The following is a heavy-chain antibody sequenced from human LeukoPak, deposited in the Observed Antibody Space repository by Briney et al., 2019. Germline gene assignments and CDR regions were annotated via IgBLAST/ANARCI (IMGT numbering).Heavy chain of an antibody. V-gene: IGHV4-34*01. Sequence: LETLSLTSAVYSGSFSAYYWSCIRQPPGEGLESFGEINHPGSTNYNPTLKSRVTISVDTSKNQLSLKLSSVTDADTAVYYCARYWYVEVGGSSCIPQYYFDYWGQGTLVTVSS. CDR3: ARYWYVEVGGSSCIPQYYFDY. CDR2: INHPGST. J-gene: IGHJ4*02. CDR1: SGSFSAYY. D-gene: IGHD3-10*02.